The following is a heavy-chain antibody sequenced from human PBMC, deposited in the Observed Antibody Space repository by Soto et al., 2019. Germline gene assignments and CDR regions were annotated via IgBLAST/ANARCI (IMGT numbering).Heavy chain of an antibody. CDR3: ARGGFRYCTNGVCYSEY. CDR1: GYTFTSYG. V-gene: IGHV1-18*01. J-gene: IGHJ4*02. Sequence: ASVKVSCKASGYTFTSYGISWVRQAPGQGLERMGWISAYNGNTNYAQKLQGRVTMTTDTSTSTAYMELRSLRSDDTAVYYCARGGFRYCTNGVCYSEYWGQGTLVTVAS. CDR2: ISAYNGNT. D-gene: IGHD2-8*01.